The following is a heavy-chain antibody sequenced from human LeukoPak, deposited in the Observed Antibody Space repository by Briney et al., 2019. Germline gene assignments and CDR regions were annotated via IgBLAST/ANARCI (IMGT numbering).Heavy chain of an antibody. V-gene: IGHV3-53*01. J-gene: IGHJ2*01. CDR3: ARGGNYDGSRYAAWFFDV. D-gene: IGHD6-25*01. CDR1: GFFVFNNY. Sequence: GGSLRLSCEITGFFVFNNYMTWVRQAPGKGLEWVALIYVGGHTCHADSMRGRFAISSDNSKNMLYLHMNNLRAEDTAVYYCARGGNYDGSRYAAWFFDVWGRGTLVTVSS. CDR2: IYVGGHT.